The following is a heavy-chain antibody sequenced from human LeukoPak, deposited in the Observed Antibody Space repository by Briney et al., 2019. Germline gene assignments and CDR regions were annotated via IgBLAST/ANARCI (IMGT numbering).Heavy chain of an antibody. CDR2: ISGSGGST. CDR1: VFTFSSYG. CDR3: ARILDSAWGELGY. V-gene: IGHV3-23*01. J-gene: IGHJ4*02. D-gene: IGHD6-19*01. Sequence: GGSLRLSCGASVFTFSSYGMSWVRQAPGKGLEWVSGISGSGGSTFYADSVKGRFTISRDNSKNTLYLQMNSLRAEDTAVYYCARILDSAWGELGYWGQGTLVTVSS.